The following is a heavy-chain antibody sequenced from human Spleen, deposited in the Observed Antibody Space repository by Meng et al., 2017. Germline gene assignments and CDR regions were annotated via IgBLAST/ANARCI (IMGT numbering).Heavy chain of an antibody. CDR2: ISYDGSNK. CDR3: ARVGGKVYTRSYYDFWSGYYPLDY. CDR1: GFTFSSYA. D-gene: IGHD3-3*01. Sequence: GGSLRLSCAASGFTFSSYAMHWVRQAPGKGLEWVAVISYDGSNKYYADSVKGRFTISRDNSKNTLYLQMNSLRAEDTAVYYCARVGGKVYTRSYYDFWSGYYPLDYWGQGTLVTVSS. J-gene: IGHJ4*02. V-gene: IGHV3-30*04.